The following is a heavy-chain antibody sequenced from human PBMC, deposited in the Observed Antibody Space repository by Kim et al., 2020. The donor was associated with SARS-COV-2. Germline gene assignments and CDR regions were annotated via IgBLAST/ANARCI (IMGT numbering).Heavy chain of an antibody. J-gene: IGHJ4*02. CDR3: AKKAGRYGGDSSMDY. Sequence: GGSLRLSCAASGFTFSSYGMHWVRQAPGKGLEWVAVISYDGSNKYYADSVKGRFTISRDNSKNTLYLQMNSLRAEDTAVYYCAKKAGRYGGDSSMDYWGQGTLVTVSS. D-gene: IGHD1-26*01. V-gene: IGHV3-30*18. CDR1: GFTFSSYG. CDR2: ISYDGSNK.